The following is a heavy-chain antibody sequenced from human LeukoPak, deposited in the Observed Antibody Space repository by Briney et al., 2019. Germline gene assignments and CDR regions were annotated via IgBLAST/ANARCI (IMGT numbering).Heavy chain of an antibody. J-gene: IGHJ4*02. CDR1: GFSCSIYW. CDR2: LKQDGSEK. Sequence: WGSLRLSCAASGFSCSIYWMSWVRQAPGKGLEWVASLKQDGSEKYYADSVKGRFTISRDNSKNTLYLEMDSLRAEDTAVYYCARYNTGSVDYWGQGNLVTVSS. CDR3: ARYNTGSVDY. V-gene: IGHV3-7*04. D-gene: IGHD2-8*02.